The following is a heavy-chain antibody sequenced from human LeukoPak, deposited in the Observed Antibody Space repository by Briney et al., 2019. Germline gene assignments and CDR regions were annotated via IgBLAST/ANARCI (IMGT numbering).Heavy chain of an antibody. CDR1: GGSFSGYY. CDR2: INHSGST. Sequence: PSETLSLTCAVYGGSFSGYYWSWIRQPPGKGLEWIGEINHSGSTNYNPSLKSRVTISVDKSKNQFSLKLSSVTAADTAVYYCAGPVQWGYAFDIWGQGTMVTVSS. V-gene: IGHV4-34*01. J-gene: IGHJ3*02. D-gene: IGHD1-26*01. CDR3: AGPVQWGYAFDI.